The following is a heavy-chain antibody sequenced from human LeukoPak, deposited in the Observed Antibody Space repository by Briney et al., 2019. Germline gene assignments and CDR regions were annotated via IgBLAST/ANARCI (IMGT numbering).Heavy chain of an antibody. CDR2: VSYDGSNK. CDR1: GFTFSSYG. V-gene: IGHV3-30*18. D-gene: IGHD3-10*01. CDR3: SQEDYYGSGSYLGG. J-gene: IGHJ4*02. Sequence: GGSLRLSCAASGFTFSSYGMHRVRQAPGKGLEWVAVVSYDGSNKFYTDSMEGRFTISRDNSKNTLYLQMNSLRTEDTAIYYCSQEDYYGSGSYLGGWGQGTLVTVSS.